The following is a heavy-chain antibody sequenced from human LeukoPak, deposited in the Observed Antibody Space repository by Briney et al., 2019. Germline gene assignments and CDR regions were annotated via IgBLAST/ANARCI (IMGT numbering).Heavy chain of an antibody. CDR3: ARQYTVTTALGLLRWFDP. V-gene: IGHV1-69*06. D-gene: IGHD4-17*01. Sequence: GASVKVSCKASGGTFSSYAISWVRQAPGQGLEWMGGIIPIFGTVNYAQKFQGRVTITADKSTSTAYMELSSLRSEDTAVYYCARQYTVTTALGLLRWFDPWGQGTLVTVSS. CDR2: IIPIFGTV. CDR1: GGTFSSYA. J-gene: IGHJ5*02.